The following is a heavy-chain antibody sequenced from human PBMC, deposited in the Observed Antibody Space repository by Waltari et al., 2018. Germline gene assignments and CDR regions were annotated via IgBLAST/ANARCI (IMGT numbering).Heavy chain of an antibody. D-gene: IGHD2-15*01. J-gene: IGHJ4*02. CDR3: AREPHYSTFDY. Sequence: EVQLVESGGGLVQPGRSLRLSCAASGFTFDDYAMHWVRQAPGKGLEWVSGISWNSGSIGYADSVKGRFTISRDNAKNSLYLQMNSLRAEDTAVYYCAREPHYSTFDYWGQGTLVTVSS. CDR1: GFTFDDYA. CDR2: ISWNSGSI. V-gene: IGHV3-9*01.